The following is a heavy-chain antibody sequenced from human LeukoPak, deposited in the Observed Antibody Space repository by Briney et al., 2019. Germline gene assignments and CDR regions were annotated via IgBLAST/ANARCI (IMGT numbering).Heavy chain of an antibody. Sequence: GGSLRLSCAASGFTFSSYWMHWVRQAPGKGLVWVSRINSDGSSTSYADSVKGRFTISRDKAKNTLYVQMNSLRAEDTAVYYCARINDYDFWSGPNNAFDIWGQGTMVTVSS. J-gene: IGHJ3*02. CDR2: INSDGSST. CDR3: ARINDYDFWSGPNNAFDI. V-gene: IGHV3-74*01. D-gene: IGHD3-3*01. CDR1: GFTFSSYW.